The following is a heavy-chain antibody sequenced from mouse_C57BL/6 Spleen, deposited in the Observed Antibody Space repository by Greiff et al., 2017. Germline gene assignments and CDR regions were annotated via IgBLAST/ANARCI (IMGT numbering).Heavy chain of an antibody. D-gene: IGHD4-1*02. V-gene: IGHV1-64*01. Sequence: QVQLQQPGAELVKPGASVKLSCKASGYTFTSYWMHWVKQRPGQGLEWIGMIHPNSGSTNYNEKFKSKATLTVDKSSSTAYMQLSSLTSEDSAVYYCALQLGRGAMDYWGQGTSVTVSS. J-gene: IGHJ4*01. CDR1: GYTFTSYW. CDR2: IHPNSGST. CDR3: ALQLGRGAMDY.